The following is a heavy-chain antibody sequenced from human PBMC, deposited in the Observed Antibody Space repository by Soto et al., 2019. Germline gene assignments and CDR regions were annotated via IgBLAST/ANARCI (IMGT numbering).Heavy chain of an antibody. CDR2: INTDGSTT. CDR1: EFTFNNYW. Sequence: EVQLVESGGGFVQPGGSLGLSCAASEFTFNNYWMHWVRQVPGKGLEWVSRINTDGSTTNYADSVMGRFTISRDNADXXXXXXXXXXXXXXXXXXXXXXXXXXKYGLDVWGQGATVTVSS. J-gene: IGHJ6*02. CDR3: XXXXXXKYGLDV. V-gene: IGHV3-74*01.